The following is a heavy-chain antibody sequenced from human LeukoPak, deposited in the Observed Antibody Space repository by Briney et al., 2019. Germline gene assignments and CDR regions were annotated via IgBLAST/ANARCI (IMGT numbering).Heavy chain of an antibody. CDR3: ARERQLERLTFGKEGSAFDY. V-gene: IGHV3-21*01. CDR1: GFTFDCCG. CDR2: ISSSSSYI. Sequence: GGSLTLSCAASGFTFDCCGMHWVRQAPGKGLEWVSSISSSSSYIYYAASVKGRFTISRDNAKNSLYLQMNRLRAEDTAVYYCARERQLERLTFGKEGSAFDYWGQGTLVTVSS. D-gene: IGHD1-1*01. J-gene: IGHJ4*02.